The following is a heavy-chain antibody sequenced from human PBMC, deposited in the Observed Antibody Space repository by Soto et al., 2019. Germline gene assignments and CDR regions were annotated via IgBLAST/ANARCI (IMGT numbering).Heavy chain of an antibody. CDR3: AKRKGAIEILKTTVTTVWGPFHI. J-gene: IGHJ3*02. D-gene: IGHD4-17*01. CDR1: GFTFDDYA. CDR2: ITWNSGSR. Sequence: EVQLVESGGGLVQPGRSLRLSCAASGFTFDDYAMHWVRQAPGKGPEWVSGITWNSGSRGYAEAVKGRFTISRDNAKNSMHLQMNRLRTEAPALYWCAKRKGAIEILKTTVTTVWGPFHIWGQGTMVTVSS. V-gene: IGHV3-9*01.